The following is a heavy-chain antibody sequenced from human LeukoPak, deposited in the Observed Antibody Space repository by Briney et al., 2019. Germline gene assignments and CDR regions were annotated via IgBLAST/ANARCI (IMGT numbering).Heavy chain of an antibody. V-gene: IGHV1-24*01. D-gene: IGHD5-24*01. CDR3: ATEVMATTTFFDY. CDR1: GYTLTELS. CDR2: FDPEDGET. Sequence: GASEKVSCKVSGYTLTELSMHWVRQAPGKGLEWTGGFDPEDGETIYAQKFQGRVTMTEDTSTDTAYMELSSLRSEDTAVYYCATEVMATTTFFDYWGQGTLVTVSS. J-gene: IGHJ4*02.